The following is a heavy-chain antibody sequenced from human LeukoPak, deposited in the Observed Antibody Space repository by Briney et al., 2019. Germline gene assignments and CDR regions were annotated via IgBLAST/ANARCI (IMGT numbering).Heavy chain of an antibody. D-gene: IGHD3-22*01. CDR1: GGAFSSYG. CDR2: IIPLFSTA. CDR3: ARDNVQVSDYHDSGGPLDY. V-gene: IGHV1-69*13. Sequence: SVKVSCKASGGAFSSYGFSWVRQTPGQGLERMGGIIPLFSTASYAHKFQGRVTITADESTSTAYMELSRLRSEDTAVYYCARDNVQVSDYHDSGGPLDYWGQGTLVTVSS. J-gene: IGHJ4*02.